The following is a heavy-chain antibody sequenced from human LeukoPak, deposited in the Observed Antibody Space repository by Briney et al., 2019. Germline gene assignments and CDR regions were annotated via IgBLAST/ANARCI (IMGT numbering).Heavy chain of an antibody. CDR3: AKDRAWVSYYFDY. V-gene: IGHV3-30*18. CDR2: ISYDGSNK. Sequence: PGGSLRLSCAASGFTFSSYGMHWVRQAPGKGLEWVAVISYDGSNKYYADSVKGRFTISRDNSKNTLYLQMKSLRAEDTAAYYCAKDRAWVSYYFDYWGQGTLVTVSS. J-gene: IGHJ4*02. CDR1: GFTFSSYG.